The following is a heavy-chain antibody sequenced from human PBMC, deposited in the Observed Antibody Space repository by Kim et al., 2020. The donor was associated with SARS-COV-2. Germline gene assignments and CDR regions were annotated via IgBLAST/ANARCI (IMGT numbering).Heavy chain of an antibody. CDR1: GFTFSSYA. Sequence: GGSLRLSCAASGFTFSSYAMSWVRQAPGKGLEWVSAISGSGGSTYYADSVKGRFTISRDNSKNTLYLQMNSLRAEDTAVYYCARGGIVATILGHWGQGTLVTVSS. CDR3: ARGGIVATILGH. J-gene: IGHJ4*02. CDR2: ISGSGGST. D-gene: IGHD5-12*01. V-gene: IGHV3-23*01.